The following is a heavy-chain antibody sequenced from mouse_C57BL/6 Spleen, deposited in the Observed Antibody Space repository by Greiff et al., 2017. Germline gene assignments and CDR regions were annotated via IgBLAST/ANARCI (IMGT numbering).Heavy chain of an antibody. J-gene: IGHJ4*01. D-gene: IGHD4-1*01. CDR1: GYAFSSYW. V-gene: IGHV1-80*01. CDR2: IYPGDGDT. CDR3: ARWGTGTNYAMDY. Sequence: QVQLQQSGAELVKPGASVKISCKASGYAFSSYWMNWVKQRPGKGLEWIGQIYPGDGDTNYNGKFKGKATLTADKHSSTAYMQLSSLTSEDSAVYFCARWGTGTNYAMDYWGQGTSVTVSS.